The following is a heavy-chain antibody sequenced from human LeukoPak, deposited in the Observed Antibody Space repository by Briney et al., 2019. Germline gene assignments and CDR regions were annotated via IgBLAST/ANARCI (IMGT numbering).Heavy chain of an antibody. V-gene: IGHV3-23*01. CDR2: ISGSGGRS. Sequence: GGSLRLSCAAAGFTFSNYVMSWVHQTPGKGLEWVSTISGSGGRSFYADSVKGRFTLSRDNSKNTLYLQMNSLRAEDTAVYYCAKDRYDSSGYEDYYYYYMDVWGKGTTVTISS. CDR1: GFTFSNYV. CDR3: AKDRYDSSGYEDYYYYYMDV. D-gene: IGHD3-22*01. J-gene: IGHJ6*03.